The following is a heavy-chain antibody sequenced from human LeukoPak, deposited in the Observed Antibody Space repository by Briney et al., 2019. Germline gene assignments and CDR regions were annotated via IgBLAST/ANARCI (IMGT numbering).Heavy chain of an antibody. CDR3: ARGVHLRWEIQYYFDY. CDR2: INPNSGGT. D-gene: IGHD1-26*01. J-gene: IGHJ4*02. Sequence: ASVKVSCKASGYTFTGYYMHWVRQAPGQGVEWMGWINPNSGGTNYAQKFQGRVTMTRDTSTSTAYMGLSRLRSDDTAVYYCARGVHLRWEIQYYFDYWGQGTLVTVSS. CDR1: GYTFTGYY. V-gene: IGHV1-2*02.